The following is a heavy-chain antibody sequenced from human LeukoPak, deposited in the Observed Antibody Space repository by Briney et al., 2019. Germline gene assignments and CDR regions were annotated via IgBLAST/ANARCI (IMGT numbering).Heavy chain of an antibody. Sequence: GGSLRLSCAASGFTFSSYSMNWVRQAPGKGLEWVSSISSSSSYIYYADSVKGRFTISRDNAKNSVYLQMNSLRAEDTAVYYCVAGLVVYAIIPFDYWGQGTLVTVSS. CDR3: VAGLVVYAIIPFDY. CDR1: GFTFSSYS. D-gene: IGHD2-8*01. CDR2: ISSSSSYI. V-gene: IGHV3-21*01. J-gene: IGHJ4*02.